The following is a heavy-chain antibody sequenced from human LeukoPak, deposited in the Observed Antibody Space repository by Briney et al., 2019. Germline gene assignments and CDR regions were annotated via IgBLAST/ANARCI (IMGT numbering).Heavy chain of an antibody. CDR2: FDPEDGET. D-gene: IGHD1-26*01. CDR1: GYTLTELS. V-gene: IGHV1-24*01. Sequence: ASVKVSCKVSGYTLTELSMHWVRQAPGKGLEWMGGFDPEDGETIYAQKFQGRVTMTEDTSTDTAYMELSSLRSEDTAVYYCATATAGATPAEYFQHWGQGTLVTVSS. CDR3: ATATAGATPAEYFQH. J-gene: IGHJ1*01.